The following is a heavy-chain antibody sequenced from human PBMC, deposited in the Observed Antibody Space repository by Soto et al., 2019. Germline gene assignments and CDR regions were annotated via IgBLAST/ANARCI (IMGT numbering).Heavy chain of an antibody. CDR1: GGSISSYY. CDR2: IYYSGST. J-gene: IGHJ6*03. D-gene: IGHD4-4*01. CDR3: ARGRLHNYYYMDV. Sequence: SETLSLTCTVSGGSISSYYWSWIRQPPGKGLEWIGYIYYSGSTNYNPSLKSRVTISVDTSKNQFSLKLSSVTAADTAVYYCARGRLHNYYYMDVWGKGTTVTVSS. V-gene: IGHV4-59*01.